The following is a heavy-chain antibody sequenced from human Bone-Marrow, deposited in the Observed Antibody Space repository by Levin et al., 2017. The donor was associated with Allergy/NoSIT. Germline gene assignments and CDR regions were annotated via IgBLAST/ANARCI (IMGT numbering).Heavy chain of an antibody. D-gene: IGHD3-10*01. V-gene: IGHV1-69*04. CDR3: SSPYYYASGRSLSYFDS. CDR1: GGTSGKYA. Sequence: ASVKVSCKASGGTSGKYAFTWVRQAPGQGLEWMGRIGPDIAFKNYARKFQDRVTLTADMSTSTAYMELSSLRSEDTAVYYCSSPYYYASGRSLSYFDSWGQGTLVTVAS. J-gene: IGHJ4*02. CDR2: IGPDIAFK.